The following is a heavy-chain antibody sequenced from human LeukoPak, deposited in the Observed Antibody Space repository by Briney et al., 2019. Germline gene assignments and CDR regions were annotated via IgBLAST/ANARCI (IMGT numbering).Heavy chain of an antibody. J-gene: IGHJ4*02. CDR2: ISYDGSNK. CDR1: GFTFSSYG. D-gene: IGHD5-24*01. V-gene: IGHV3-30*18. CDR3: AKDPEDGSDY. Sequence: GGSLRLSCAASGFTFSSYGMPWVRQAPGKGLEWVAVISYDGSNKYYADSVKGRFTISRDNSKNTLYLQMNSLRAEDTAAYYCAKDPEDGSDYWGQGTLVTVSS.